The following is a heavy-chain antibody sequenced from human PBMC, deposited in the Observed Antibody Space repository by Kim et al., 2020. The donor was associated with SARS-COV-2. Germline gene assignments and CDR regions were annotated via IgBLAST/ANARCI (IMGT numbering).Heavy chain of an antibody. V-gene: IGHV3-23*01. CDR1: GFTFSSYA. D-gene: IGHD3-16*01. Sequence: GGSLRLSCAASGFTFSSYAMSWVRQAPGKGLEWVSAISGSGGSTYYADSVKGRFTISRDNSKNTLYLQMNSLRAEDTAVYYCAKDSGFTWYDYVPYYYYYYGMDVWGQGTTVTVSS. CDR2: ISGSGGST. CDR3: AKDSGFTWYDYVPYYYYYYGMDV. J-gene: IGHJ6*02.